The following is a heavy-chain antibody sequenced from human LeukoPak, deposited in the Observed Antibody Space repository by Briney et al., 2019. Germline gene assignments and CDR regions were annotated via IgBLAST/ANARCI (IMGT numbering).Heavy chain of an antibody. D-gene: IGHD3-22*01. J-gene: IGHJ6*02. CDR1: GFTFSSYS. V-gene: IGHV3-21*01. Sequence: GGSLRLSCAASGFTFSSYSMNWVRQAPGKGLEWVSSISSSSSYIYYADSVKGRFTISRGSAKNSLYLQMNSLRAEDTAVYYCARDVTEYYYDSSGYRSPYYYYGMDVWGQGTTVTVSS. CDR3: ARDVTEYYYDSSGYRSPYYYYGMDV. CDR2: ISSSSSYI.